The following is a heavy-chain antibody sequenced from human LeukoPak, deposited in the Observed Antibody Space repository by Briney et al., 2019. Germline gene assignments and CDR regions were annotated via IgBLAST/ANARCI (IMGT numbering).Heavy chain of an antibody. D-gene: IGHD2-15*01. CDR2: IYYSGST. CDR1: GGSISSYY. J-gene: IGHJ1*01. V-gene: IGHV4-59*08. CDR3: ATLTYCSGGSCVPKYFHH. Sequence: PSETLSLTCTVSGGSISSYYWSWIRQPPGKGTDLMGYIYYSGSTNHNPSLKSRSTISVDTSKNQFSLKLSSVTAADTVVYYCATLTYCSGGSCVPKYFHHWGQGTLVAVSS.